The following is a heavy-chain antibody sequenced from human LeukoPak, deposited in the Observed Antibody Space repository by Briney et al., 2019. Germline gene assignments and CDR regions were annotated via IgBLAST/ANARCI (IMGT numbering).Heavy chain of an antibody. CDR1: GGSISSYY. Sequence: SETLSLTCTVSGGSISSYYWSWIRQPPGKGLEWIGYICYSGSTNYNPSLKSRVTISVDTSKNQFSLKLSSVTAADTAVYYCARGRLVVVVAATQYYMDVWGKGTTVTVSS. V-gene: IGHV4-59*01. D-gene: IGHD2-15*01. CDR3: ARGRLVVVVAATQYYMDV. J-gene: IGHJ6*03. CDR2: ICYSGST.